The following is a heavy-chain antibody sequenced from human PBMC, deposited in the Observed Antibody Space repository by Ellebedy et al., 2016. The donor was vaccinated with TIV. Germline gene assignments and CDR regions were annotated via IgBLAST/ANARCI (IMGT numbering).Heavy chain of an antibody. V-gene: IGHV3-33*01. CDR3: ARGGESYYGSGSYYTGTNWFDP. CDR1: GFTFSSYG. CDR2: IWYDGSNK. J-gene: IGHJ5*02. D-gene: IGHD3-10*01. Sequence: GGSLRLSCAASGFTFSSYGMHWVRQAPGKGLEWVAVIWYDGSNKYYADSVKGRFTISRDNSKNTLYLQMNSLRAEDTAVYYCARGGESYYGSGSYYTGTNWFDPWGQGTLVTVSS.